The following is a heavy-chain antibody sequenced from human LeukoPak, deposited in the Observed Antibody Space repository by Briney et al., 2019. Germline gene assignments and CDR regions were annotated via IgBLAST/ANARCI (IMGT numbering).Heavy chain of an antibody. CDR3: AREYRIRRREYYFDY. Sequence: GGSLRLSCAASGFTFSNYGMHWVRQVPGKGLEWVAVIWYDGSNTYYTDSVNGRFTISRDNSKNTLYLQMNSLRADDTAVYYCAREYRIRRREYYFDYWGQGTLVTVSS. J-gene: IGHJ4*02. V-gene: IGHV3-33*01. CDR1: GFTFSNYG. D-gene: IGHD6-6*01. CDR2: IWYDGSNT.